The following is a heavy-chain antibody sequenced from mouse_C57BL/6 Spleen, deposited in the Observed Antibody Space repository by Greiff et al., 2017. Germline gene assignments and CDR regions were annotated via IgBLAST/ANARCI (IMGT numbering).Heavy chain of an antibody. CDR3: ARSFYGNDAMDY. V-gene: IGHV1-22*01. CDR1: GYTFTDYN. Sequence: VHVKQSGPELVKPGASVKMSCKASGYTFTDYNMHWVKQSHGKSLEWIGYINPNNGGTSYNQKFKGKATLTVNKSSSTAYMELRSLTSEDSAVYYCARSFYGNDAMDYWGQGTSVTVSS. J-gene: IGHJ4*01. D-gene: IGHD2-10*01. CDR2: INPNNGGT.